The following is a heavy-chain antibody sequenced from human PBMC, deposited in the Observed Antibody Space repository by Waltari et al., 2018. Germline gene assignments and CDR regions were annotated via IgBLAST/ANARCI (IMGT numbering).Heavy chain of an antibody. CDR1: GFTFSNYW. CDR2: INVDGSST. Sequence: EVQLVESGGDLVQPGGSLSLSCSASGFTFSNYWMHWVRQAPGKGLAWVSRINVDGSSTVYANSVAGRFTISRDNAKNTVYLEMSGLRAEDTAVYYCTRGEINYSRFDYWGQGSLVTVSS. J-gene: IGHJ4*02. V-gene: IGHV3-74*01. D-gene: IGHD4-4*01. CDR3: TRGEINYSRFDY.